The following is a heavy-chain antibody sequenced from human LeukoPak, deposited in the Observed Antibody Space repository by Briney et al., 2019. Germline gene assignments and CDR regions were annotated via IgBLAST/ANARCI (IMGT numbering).Heavy chain of an antibody. D-gene: IGHD4-17*01. CDR1: GYTFTSYY. CDR2: INPSGGST. CDR3: ARAEGDYEDYYYYYGMDV. V-gene: IGHV1-46*01. J-gene: IGHJ6*02. Sequence: ASVKVSCKASGYTFTSYYMHWVRQAPGQGLEWMGIINPSGGSTSYAQKFQGRVTMTRDTSISTAYMELSRLRSDDTAVYYCARAEGDYEDYYYYYGMDVWGQGTTVTVSS.